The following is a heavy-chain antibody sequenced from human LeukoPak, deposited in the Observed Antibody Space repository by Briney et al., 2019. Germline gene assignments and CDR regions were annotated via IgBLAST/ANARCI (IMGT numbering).Heavy chain of an antibody. CDR1: GGSISSGSYY. Sequence: SETLSLTCTVSGGSISSGSYYWSWIRQPAGKGLEWIGRTYTSGSTNYNPSLKSRVTISVDTSKNQFSLKLSSVTAADTAVYYCARENLLGSGPLFSSLWGQGTLVTVSS. D-gene: IGHD3-10*01. V-gene: IGHV4-61*02. CDR2: TYTSGST. J-gene: IGHJ4*02. CDR3: ARENLLGSGPLFSSL.